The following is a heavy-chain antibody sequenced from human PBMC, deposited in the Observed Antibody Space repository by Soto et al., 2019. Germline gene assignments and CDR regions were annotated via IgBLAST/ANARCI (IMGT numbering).Heavy chain of an antibody. CDR2: INPNNGVT. V-gene: IGHV1-2*02. CDR1: AYTFTGYY. D-gene: IGHD6-19*01. CDR3: ARGALAVANWFDP. J-gene: IGHJ5*02. Sequence: QVQLVQSGAEVRKPGASVKVCCKASAYTFTGYYMNWVRQAPGQGLEWMGWINPNNGVTNYAQKFQGRVTMTRDTSISTAYMDLSRLTSDDTAVYYCARGALAVANWFDPWGQGTQVTVSS.